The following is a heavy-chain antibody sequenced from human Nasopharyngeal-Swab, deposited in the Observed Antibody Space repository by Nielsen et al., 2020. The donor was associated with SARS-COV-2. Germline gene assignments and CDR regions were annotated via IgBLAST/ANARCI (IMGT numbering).Heavy chain of an antibody. Sequence: GGSLRLSCVASGFTLCDHYVDWVRQSPGKGLEWVGRSRDKANGYTTEYAASVKGRFTISRDDLKNSLYMQMNSLQTEDTAVYYCTCAPETTTHPAYWGQGTLVTVSS. J-gene: IGHJ4*02. V-gene: IGHV3-72*01. CDR3: TCAPETTTHPAY. D-gene: IGHD4-17*01. CDR2: SRDKANGYTT. CDR1: GFTLCDHY.